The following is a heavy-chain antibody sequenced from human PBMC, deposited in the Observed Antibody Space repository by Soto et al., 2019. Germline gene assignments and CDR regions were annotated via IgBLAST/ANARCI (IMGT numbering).Heavy chain of an antibody. CDR3: ARNQAGTVFGLQTHFYYIDG. Sequence: QVQLQESGPGLVKPSETLSLTCTVSGDSISGYYWSCIRQAPGKGLEWIGYTYSPGMTDFNPSLKRLVTISVHTYKHKFCLDLSSVTAADTAVYYCARNQAGTVFGLQTHFYYIDGLGKVTPFTVSS. J-gene: IGHJ6*03. CDR2: TYSPGMT. V-gene: IGHV4-59*01. D-gene: IGHD3-3*01. CDR1: GDSISGYY.